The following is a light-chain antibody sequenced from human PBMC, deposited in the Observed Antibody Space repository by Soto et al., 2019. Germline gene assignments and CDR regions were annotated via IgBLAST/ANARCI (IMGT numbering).Light chain of an antibody. Sequence: EIVLTQSPATLSLSPGERATLSCRASQSVGSYLAWYQQTPGQAPRLLIYDASNRATGIPARFTGSGSGTDFTLTISSLEPEDFSVYYCQQRSNWPPVITFGQGTRLEI. J-gene: IGKJ5*01. CDR3: QQRSNWPPVIT. V-gene: IGKV3-11*01. CDR1: QSVGSY. CDR2: DAS.